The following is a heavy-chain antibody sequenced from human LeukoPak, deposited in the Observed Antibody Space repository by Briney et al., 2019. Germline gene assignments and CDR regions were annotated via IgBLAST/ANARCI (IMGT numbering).Heavy chain of an antibody. V-gene: IGHV3-23*01. Sequence: GGSLRPPCAASGFTFSTYAMSWVRQAPGKGLEWVSTFTGGEGITHYADSVKGRFTISRDNSKNTLYLQMNSLRVEDTAVYYCAKDMGRGWCYFDYWGQGTLVTVSS. D-gene: IGHD6-19*01. CDR2: FTGGEGIT. CDR1: GFTFSTYA. CDR3: AKDMGRGWCYFDY. J-gene: IGHJ4*02.